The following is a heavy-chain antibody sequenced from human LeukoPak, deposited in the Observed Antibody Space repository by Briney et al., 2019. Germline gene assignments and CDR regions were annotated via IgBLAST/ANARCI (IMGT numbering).Heavy chain of an antibody. J-gene: IGHJ4*02. Sequence: PGGSLRLSCAASGFTFSSYSMNWVRQAPGKGLEWVSSISSSSSYIYYADSVKGRFTISRDNSKNTLYLQMNSLRAEDTAVYYCARGSADGDYLFYWGQGTVVTVSS. CDR3: ARGSADGDYLFY. CDR1: GFTFSSYS. D-gene: IGHD4-17*01. CDR2: ISSSSSYI. V-gene: IGHV3-21*04.